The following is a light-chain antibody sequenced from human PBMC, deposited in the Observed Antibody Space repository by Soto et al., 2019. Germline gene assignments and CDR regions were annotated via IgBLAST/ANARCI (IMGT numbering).Light chain of an antibody. Sequence: EIVLTQSPGTLSLSPGERATLSCRASQSVGGSSLAWYQQEPGQAPRLLIYGASSRATGIPDRFSGSGSGTDFTLTISRLEPEDFAVYYCQQYGSSPRTFGGGTKVDIK. CDR2: GAS. CDR1: QSVGGSS. V-gene: IGKV3-20*01. CDR3: QQYGSSPRT. J-gene: IGKJ4*01.